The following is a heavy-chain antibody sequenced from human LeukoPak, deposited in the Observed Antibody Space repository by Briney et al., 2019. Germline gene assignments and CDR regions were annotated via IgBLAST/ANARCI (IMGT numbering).Heavy chain of an antibody. Sequence: GASVKVSCKASGGTFSSYAISWVRQAPGQGLEWMGGIIPIFGTANYAQKFQGRVTITADESTSTAYMELSSLRSEDTAVYYCARDKSHGGNSFDYWGQGTLVTVSS. CDR3: ARDKSHGGNSFDY. J-gene: IGHJ4*02. V-gene: IGHV1-69*13. CDR2: IIPIFGTA. CDR1: GGTFSSYA. D-gene: IGHD4-23*01.